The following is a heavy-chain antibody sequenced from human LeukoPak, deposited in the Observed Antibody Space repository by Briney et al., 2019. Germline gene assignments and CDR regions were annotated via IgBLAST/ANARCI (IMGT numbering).Heavy chain of an antibody. CDR1: GFTFSTYG. CDR2: VSGSGGDI. J-gene: IGHJ6*03. V-gene: IGHV3-23*01. D-gene: IGHD3-22*01. CDR3: AKDPRYYDSSGYYYYMDV. Sequence: GGSLRLSCAASGFTFSTYGMSWVRQAPGKGLEWVSSVSGSGGDIYYADSVKGRFTISRDNFKNMLYLQMNSLRAEDTAVYYCAKDPRYYDSSGYYYYMDVWGKGTTVTISS.